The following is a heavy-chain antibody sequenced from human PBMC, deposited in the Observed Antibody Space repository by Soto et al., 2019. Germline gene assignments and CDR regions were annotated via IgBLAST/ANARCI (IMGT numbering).Heavy chain of an antibody. V-gene: IGHV3-9*01. Sequence: HWVRQAPGKGLEWFSGISWNSGSIGYADSVKGRFTISRDNAKNSLYLQMNSLRAEDTALYYCAKDIGPGGVGDDAFDIWGQGTMVTVSS. J-gene: IGHJ3*02. CDR2: ISWNSGSI. D-gene: IGHD2-8*02. CDR3: AKDIGPGGVGDDAFDI.